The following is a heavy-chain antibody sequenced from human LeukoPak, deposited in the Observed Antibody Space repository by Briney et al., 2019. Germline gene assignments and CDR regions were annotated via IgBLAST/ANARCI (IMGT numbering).Heavy chain of an antibody. J-gene: IGHJ3*02. V-gene: IGHV4-34*01. D-gene: IGHD3-10*01. CDR3: ARDHGFDAFDI. Sequence: SETLFLTCAVYGGSFSGCYWSWIRQPPGKGLEWIGEINHSGSTNYNPSLKSRVTISVDTSKNQFSLKLSSVTAADTAVYYCARDHGFDAFDIWGQGTMVTVSS. CDR2: INHSGST. CDR1: GGSFSGCY.